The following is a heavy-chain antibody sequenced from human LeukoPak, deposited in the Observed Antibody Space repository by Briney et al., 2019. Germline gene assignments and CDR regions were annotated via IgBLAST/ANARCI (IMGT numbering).Heavy chain of an antibody. D-gene: IGHD4-17*01. CDR3: ASRDYGDYHTGGPAYYYYYGMDV. CDR2: INHSGST. CDR1: GGSFSGYY. J-gene: IGHJ6*02. V-gene: IGHV4-34*01. Sequence: KTSETLSLTCAVYGGSFSGYYWSWIRQPPGKGPEWIGEINHSGSTNYNPSLKSRVTISVDTSKNQFSLKLSSVTAADTAVYYCASRDYGDYHTGGPAYYYYYGMDVWGQGTTVTVSS.